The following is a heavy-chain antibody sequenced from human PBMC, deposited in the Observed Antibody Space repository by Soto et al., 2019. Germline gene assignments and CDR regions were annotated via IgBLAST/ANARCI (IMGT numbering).Heavy chain of an antibody. D-gene: IGHD3-10*01. Sequence: GGSLRLSCAASGFTFSSYAMSWVRQAPGKGLEWVSVISGSDDSTYYADSVKGRFTISRDNSKNTLYLQMNSLRAEDTAVYYCARDRGYPDSFDSWAQGTRVTVSS. CDR2: ISGSDDST. CDR3: ARDRGYPDSFDS. V-gene: IGHV3-23*01. CDR1: GFTFSSYA. J-gene: IGHJ3*02.